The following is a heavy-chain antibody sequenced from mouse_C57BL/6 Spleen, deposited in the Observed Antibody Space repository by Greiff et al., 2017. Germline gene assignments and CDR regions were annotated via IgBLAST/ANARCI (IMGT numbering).Heavy chain of an antibody. D-gene: IGHD1-1*01. J-gene: IGHJ2*01. CDR1: GYTFTSYW. CDR3: ARSITTVVAPFDY. V-gene: IGHV1-69*01. Sequence: VQLQQPGAELAMPGASVKLSCKASGYTFTSYWMHWVKQRPGQGLEWIGEIDPSDSYTNYNQKFKGKSTLTVDKSSSTAYMPLSSLTSEDSAVYYCARSITTVVAPFDYWGQGTTLTVSA. CDR2: IDPSDSYT.